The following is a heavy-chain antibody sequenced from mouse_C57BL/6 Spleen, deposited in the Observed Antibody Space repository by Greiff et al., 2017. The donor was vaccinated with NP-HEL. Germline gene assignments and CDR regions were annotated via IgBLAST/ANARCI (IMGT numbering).Heavy chain of an antibody. CDR1: GYTFTSYW. CDR3: ARRYDYGYYFDY. CDR2: IYPSDSET. D-gene: IGHD2-4*01. Sequence: VQLQQPGAELVRPGSSVKLSCKASGYTFTSYWMDWVKQRPGQGLEWIGNIYPSDSETHYNQKFKDKATLPVDKSSSTAYMQLSSLTSEDSAVYYCARRYDYGYYFDYWGQGTTLTVSS. J-gene: IGHJ2*01. V-gene: IGHV1-61*01.